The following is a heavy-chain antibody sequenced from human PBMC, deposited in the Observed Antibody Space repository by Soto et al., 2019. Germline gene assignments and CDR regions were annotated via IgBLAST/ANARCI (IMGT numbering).Heavy chain of an antibody. Sequence: SETRSLTCTVSGGSISSYYWSWIRQPPGKGLEWIGYIYYSGSTNYNPSLKSRVTISVDTSKNQFSLKLSSVTAADTAVYYCARKYGASFAYWAQGTLLTVSS. CDR1: GGSISSYY. J-gene: IGHJ4*02. V-gene: IGHV4-59*01. CDR2: IYYSGST. D-gene: IGHD3-16*01. CDR3: ARKYGASFAY.